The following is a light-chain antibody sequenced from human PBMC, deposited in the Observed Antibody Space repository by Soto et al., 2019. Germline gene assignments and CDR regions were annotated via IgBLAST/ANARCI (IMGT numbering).Light chain of an antibody. CDR2: EVS. J-gene: IGLJ3*02. V-gene: IGLV2-14*01. CDR1: TSDIGAYNY. Sequence: QSALTQPASVSGSPGQSITISCTGTTSDIGAYNYVSWYQQHPGKAPQLIIYEVSNRPSGVSDRFSGSKSGKTASLTISGLQTEDEADYYCSSYTTRNNWVFAGGTKLTVL. CDR3: SSYTTRNNWV.